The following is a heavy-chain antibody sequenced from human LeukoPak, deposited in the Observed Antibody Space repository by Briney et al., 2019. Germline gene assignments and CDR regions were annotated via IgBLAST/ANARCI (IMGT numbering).Heavy chain of an antibody. J-gene: IGHJ4*02. CDR3: ASRGGVYCSSTSCYRTIAAHFDY. Sequence: ASVKVSCKASGYTFTSYDINWVRQATGQGLEWMGWMNPNSGNTGYAQKFQGRVTMTRNTSISTAYMELSSLRSEDTAVYYCASRGGVYCSSTSCYRTIAAHFDYWGQGTLVTVSS. CDR1: GYTFTSYD. D-gene: IGHD2-2*01. V-gene: IGHV1-8*01. CDR2: MNPNSGNT.